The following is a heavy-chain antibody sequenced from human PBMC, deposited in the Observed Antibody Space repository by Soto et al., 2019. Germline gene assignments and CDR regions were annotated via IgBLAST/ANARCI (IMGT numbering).Heavy chain of an antibody. CDR2: ISESGGNT. V-gene: IGHV3-23*01. Sequence: VGSLRLSCAASGFTFSSYAMTWARQAPAKGLEWVSSISESGGNTYYADSVRGRFTISRDNSKNTLYLQMNSLRVGDTAVYYCAWCSSGTCRSGFDPWGQGTLVTVSS. D-gene: IGHD2-15*01. CDR1: GFTFSSYA. J-gene: IGHJ5*02. CDR3: AWCSSGTCRSGFDP.